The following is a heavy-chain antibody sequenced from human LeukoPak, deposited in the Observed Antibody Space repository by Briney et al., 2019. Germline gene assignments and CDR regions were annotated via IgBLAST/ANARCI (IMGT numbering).Heavy chain of an antibody. Sequence: PGGSLRLSCAASGFSFSSFSMNWVRQAPGKGLEGVSSVSSSSTYIYYADSLKGRFTISRDNAKNSLYLQMNSLRAEDTAVYYCARDFAGRYDSSYIYYFDYWGQGTLVTVSS. D-gene: IGHD3-22*01. CDR1: GFSFSSFS. CDR2: VSSSSTYI. CDR3: ARDFAGRYDSSYIYYFDY. V-gene: IGHV3-21*01. J-gene: IGHJ4*02.